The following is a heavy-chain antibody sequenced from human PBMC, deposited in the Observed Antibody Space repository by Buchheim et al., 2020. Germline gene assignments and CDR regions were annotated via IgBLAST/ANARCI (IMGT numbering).Heavy chain of an antibody. CDR1: GFIFTDHY. J-gene: IGHJ6*02. D-gene: IGHD1-26*01. CDR2: IKPDTGVT. V-gene: IGHV1-2*02. Sequence: QVQLVQSGPDIKKPGASMKVSCKASGFIFTDHYLHWIRQAPGQGLEWVGWIKPDTGVTNYAQKFQGRVTMTRDTSISTAYMELSRLRSDDTAVYYCARVGATGVYYGMDVWGQGTT. CDR3: ARVGATGVYYGMDV.